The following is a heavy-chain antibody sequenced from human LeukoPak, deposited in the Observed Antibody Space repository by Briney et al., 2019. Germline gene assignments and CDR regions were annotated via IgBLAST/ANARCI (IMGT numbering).Heavy chain of an antibody. J-gene: IGHJ3*01. CDR1: GFTFSSYS. Sequence: GGSLRLSCAASGFTFSSYSMNWVRQAPGKGLEWLANIDGVGSVTNYVHSVRGRFTISRDNAKNSLYLQMNSLGVEDTAVYYCATDSGWNAFDVWGQGTMVSVSS. CDR2: IDGVGSVT. V-gene: IGHV3-7*01. CDR3: ATDSGWNAFDV. D-gene: IGHD6-19*01.